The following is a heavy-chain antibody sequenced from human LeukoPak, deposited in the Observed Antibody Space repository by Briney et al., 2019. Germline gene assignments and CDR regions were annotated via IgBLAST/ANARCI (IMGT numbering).Heavy chain of an antibody. D-gene: IGHD1-26*01. Sequence: VASVKVSCKASGYTFTDYFLHWVRQAPGQGLEWLAWISPITGGTKYAQKFQGRVTLTRDTSTSTAYMELSRLRSDGTAVYFCARGRDSGSRTYYFDYWGQGTLVTVSS. V-gene: IGHV1-2*02. J-gene: IGHJ4*02. CDR1: GYTFTDYF. CDR2: ISPITGGT. CDR3: ARGRDSGSRTYYFDY.